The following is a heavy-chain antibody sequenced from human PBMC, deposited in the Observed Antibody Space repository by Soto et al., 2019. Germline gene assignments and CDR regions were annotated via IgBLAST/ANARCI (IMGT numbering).Heavy chain of an antibody. J-gene: IGHJ4*02. Sequence: GGSLRLSCAASGFTFSSYSMNWVRQAPGKGLEWVSSISSSSSYIYYADSVKGRFTISRDNAKNSLYLQMNSLRAEDTAVYYCARDWAIPGPSDYWGQGTLVTVSS. V-gene: IGHV3-21*01. CDR3: ARDWAIPGPSDY. D-gene: IGHD2-2*01. CDR1: GFTFSSYS. CDR2: ISSSSSYI.